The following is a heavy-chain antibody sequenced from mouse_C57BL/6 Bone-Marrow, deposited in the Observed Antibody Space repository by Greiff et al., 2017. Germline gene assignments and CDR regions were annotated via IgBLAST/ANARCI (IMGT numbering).Heavy chain of an antibody. V-gene: IGHV1-26*01. CDR3: AVNGNRDWYLDF. Sequence: VQLKQSGPELVKPGASVKISCKASGYTFTDYYMHWVKQSHGQGLEWIGDIHPTNGDTSYNQKFKGKATLTVDKSSSTAYMELRSLTSEYSAVYYCAVNGNRDWYLDFWGTGTMVTVSA. D-gene: IGHD2-1*01. CDR1: GYTFTDYY. J-gene: IGHJ1*03. CDR2: IHPTNGDT.